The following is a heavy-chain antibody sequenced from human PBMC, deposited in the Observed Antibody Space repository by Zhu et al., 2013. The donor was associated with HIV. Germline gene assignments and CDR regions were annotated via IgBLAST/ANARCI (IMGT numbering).Heavy chain of an antibody. CDR1: GYIFTSHY. Sequence: VQSGAAVQRPGASVKISCKTYGYIFTSHYIHWVRQAPGQGLEWMGWINPSSGGTKSAQKFQGRATMTRDTSTSTAYMELRSLRSDDTAVYYCARDLNPSYYSNYLAYWGQGTLVTVSS. J-gene: IGHJ4*02. CDR2: INPSSGGT. D-gene: IGHD4-4*01. V-gene: IGHV1-2*02. CDR3: ARDLNPSYYSNYLAY.